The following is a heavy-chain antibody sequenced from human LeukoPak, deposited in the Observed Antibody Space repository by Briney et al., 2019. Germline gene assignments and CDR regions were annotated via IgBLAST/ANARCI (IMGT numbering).Heavy chain of an antibody. CDR1: GGSISSYY. V-gene: IGHV4-4*07. Sequence: PSETLSLTCTVSGGSISSYYWSWIRQPAGKGLEWIGRIYTSGSTNYNPSLKSRVTISVDTSKNQLSLKLSSVTAADTAVYYCARGWDTGVIDCYYMDVWGKGTTVTVSS. D-gene: IGHD3-10*01. CDR3: ARGWDTGVIDCYYMDV. CDR2: IYTSGST. J-gene: IGHJ6*03.